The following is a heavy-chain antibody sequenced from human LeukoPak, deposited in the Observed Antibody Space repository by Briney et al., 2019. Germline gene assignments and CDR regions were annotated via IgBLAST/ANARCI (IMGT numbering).Heavy chain of an antibody. V-gene: IGHV4-61*08. D-gene: IGHD2-8*01. Sequence: SETLSLTCTVPGGSVSSGGYYWSWIRQPPGKGVEWIGYIYYSGSTNYNPSLKSRVTISVDTSKNQFSLKLSSVTAADTAVYYCARSYCTNGECYPFYWYFDLWGRGTLVTVSS. CDR3: ARSYCTNGECYPFYWYFDL. J-gene: IGHJ2*01. CDR2: IYYSGST. CDR1: GGSVSSGGYY.